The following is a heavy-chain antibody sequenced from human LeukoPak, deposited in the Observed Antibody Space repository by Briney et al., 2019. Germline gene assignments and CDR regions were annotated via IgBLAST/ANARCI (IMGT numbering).Heavy chain of an antibody. CDR3: ARVGRWDGDDSSGYNWFDP. Sequence: GGSLRLSCAASGFTVSSNYMSWVRQAPGKGLEWVSVIYSGGSTYYADSVKGRFTISRDNSKNTLYLQMNSLRAEDTAVYYCARVGRWDGDDSSGYNWFDPWGQGTLVTVSS. J-gene: IGHJ5*02. V-gene: IGHV3-53*01. CDR2: IYSGGST. CDR1: GFTVSSNY. D-gene: IGHD3-22*01.